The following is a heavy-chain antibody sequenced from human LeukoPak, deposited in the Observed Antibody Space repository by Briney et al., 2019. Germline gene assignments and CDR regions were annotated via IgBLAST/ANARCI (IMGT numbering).Heavy chain of an antibody. CDR3: ASPYYYDSSGYILQDY. D-gene: IGHD3-22*01. Sequence: PSETQSLTCAVYGGSFSGYYWSWIRQPPGKGLEWIGEINHSGSTNYNPSLKSRVTISVDTSKNQFSLKLSSVTAADTAVYYCASPYYYDSSGYILQDYWGQGTLVTVSS. V-gene: IGHV4-34*01. CDR1: GGSFSGYY. CDR2: INHSGST. J-gene: IGHJ4*02.